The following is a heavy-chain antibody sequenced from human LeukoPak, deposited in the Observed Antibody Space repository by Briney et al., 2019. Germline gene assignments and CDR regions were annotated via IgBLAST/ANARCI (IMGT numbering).Heavy chain of an antibody. Sequence: SETLSLTCAVYGGSFSGYYWSWIRQPPGKGLEWIGEINHSGSTNYKPSLKSRVTISVDTSKNQFSLKLSSVTAADTAVYYCARRGPSLQDDYGDYVGWFDPWGQGTLVTVSS. CDR2: INHSGST. V-gene: IGHV4-34*01. CDR3: ARRGPSLQDDYGDYVGWFDP. CDR1: GGSFSGYY. J-gene: IGHJ5*02. D-gene: IGHD4-17*01.